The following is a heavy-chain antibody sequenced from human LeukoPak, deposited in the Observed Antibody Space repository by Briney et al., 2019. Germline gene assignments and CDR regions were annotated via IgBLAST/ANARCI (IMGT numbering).Heavy chain of an antibody. CDR2: IYYSGSA. J-gene: IGHJ4*02. Sequence: SGTLSLTCAVSGGSISSSNWWSWVRQPPGKGLEWIGTIYYSGSAYYNPSLKSRVTISVDTSKSQFSLKLSSVTAADTAVYYCARQAWNYFDYWGQGTLVTVSS. D-gene: IGHD1-1*01. CDR1: GGSISSSNW. CDR3: ARQAWNYFDY. V-gene: IGHV4-4*02.